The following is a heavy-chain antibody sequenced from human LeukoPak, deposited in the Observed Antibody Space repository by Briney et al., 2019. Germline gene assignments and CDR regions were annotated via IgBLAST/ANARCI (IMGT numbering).Heavy chain of an antibody. D-gene: IGHD3-16*01. CDR2: IYHSGST. Sequence: PLETLSLTCAVSGYSFSSGYYWGWIRQPPRKGLEWIGRIYHSGSTYYNPSLKSRVTISIDTSKNHFSLKLSSVTAADTAVYYCAGGFDSNPDYWGQGTLVTVSS. J-gene: IGHJ4*02. CDR1: GYSFSSGYY. V-gene: IGHV4-38-2*01. CDR3: AGGFDSNPDY.